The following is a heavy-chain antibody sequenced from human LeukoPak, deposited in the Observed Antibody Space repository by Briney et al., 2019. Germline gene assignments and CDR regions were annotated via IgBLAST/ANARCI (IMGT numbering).Heavy chain of an antibody. J-gene: IGHJ4*02. CDR3: AKWKYSNSGIDDY. Sequence: PGGSLRLSCTASGFTLSSYAMTWVCQVPGKGLEWVSVISGSGDNTYYADSVKGRFTISRDNSKNMLYLQMNSLRAEDTAVYYCAKWKYSNSGIDDYWGQGTLVTVS. CDR1: GFTLSSYA. D-gene: IGHD6-6*01. V-gene: IGHV3-23*01. CDR2: ISGSGDNT.